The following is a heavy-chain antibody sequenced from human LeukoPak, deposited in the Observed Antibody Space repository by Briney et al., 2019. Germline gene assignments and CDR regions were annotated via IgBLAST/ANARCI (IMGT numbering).Heavy chain of an antibody. D-gene: IGHD5-12*01. V-gene: IGHV4-34*01. Sequence: SSETLSLTCAVYGGSFSGYYWSWIRQPPGKGQEWIGEINHSGSTNYNPSLKSRVTISVDTSKNQFSLKLSSVTAADTAVYYGARGRWLRLAYYYGMDVWGKGTTVTVSS. CDR3: ARGRWLRLAYYYGMDV. J-gene: IGHJ6*04. CDR1: GGSFSGYY. CDR2: INHSGST.